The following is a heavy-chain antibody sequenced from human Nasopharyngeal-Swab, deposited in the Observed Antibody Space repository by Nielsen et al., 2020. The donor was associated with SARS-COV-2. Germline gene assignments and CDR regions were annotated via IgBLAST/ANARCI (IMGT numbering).Heavy chain of an antibody. V-gene: IGHV3-30*04. CDR3: ARGDIVATTPPDY. D-gene: IGHD5-12*01. CDR2: ISYDGSNK. J-gene: IGHJ4*02. Sequence: GESLKISCAASGFTFSSYAMRWVRQAPGKGLEWVAVISYDGSNKYYADSVKGRFTISRDNSKNTLYLQMNSLRAEDTAVYYCARGDIVATTPPDYWGQGTLVTVSS. CDR1: GFTFSSYA.